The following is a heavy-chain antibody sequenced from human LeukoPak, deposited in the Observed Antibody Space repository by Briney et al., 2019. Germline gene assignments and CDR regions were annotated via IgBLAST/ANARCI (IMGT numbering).Heavy chain of an antibody. Sequence: ASVKVSCKASGYTFTSYGISWVRQAPGQGLEWMGWISAYNGNTNYAQKLRGRVTMTTDTSTSTAYMELRSLRSDDTAVYYCARDTATGRMATTLIDYWGQGTLVTVSS. CDR3: ARDTATGRMATTLIDY. CDR2: ISAYNGNT. D-gene: IGHD5-12*01. CDR1: GYTFTSYG. J-gene: IGHJ4*02. V-gene: IGHV1-18*01.